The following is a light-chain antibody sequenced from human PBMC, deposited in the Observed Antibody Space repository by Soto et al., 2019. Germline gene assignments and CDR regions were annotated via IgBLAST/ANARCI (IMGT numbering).Light chain of an antibody. CDR3: MQALQTPLT. CDR2: LGS. V-gene: IGKV2-28*01. J-gene: IGKJ2*01. CDR1: QSLLHSNGYNY. Sequence: DIVMTQSPLSLPVTPGEPASISCRASQSLLHSNGYNYLDWYLQKPGQSPQLLIYLGSNRASGVPHRFSGSGSGTDFTLQISRGEAEGLGVYYCMQALQTPLTFGQGSKLELK.